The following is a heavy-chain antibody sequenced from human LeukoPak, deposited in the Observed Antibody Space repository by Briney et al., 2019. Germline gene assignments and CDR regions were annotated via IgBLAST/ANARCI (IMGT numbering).Heavy chain of an antibody. J-gene: IGHJ6*03. CDR2: IIPIFGTA. Sequence: ASVKVSCKASGGTFSSYAISWVRQAPGQGLEWMGGIIPIFGTANYAQKFQGRVTITTDESTSTAYMELSSLRSEDTAVYYCARSPVTYAIIDYYYYYMDVWGKGTTVTVSS. D-gene: IGHD2-8*01. CDR3: ARSPVTYAIIDYYYYYMDV. CDR1: GGTFSSYA. V-gene: IGHV1-69*05.